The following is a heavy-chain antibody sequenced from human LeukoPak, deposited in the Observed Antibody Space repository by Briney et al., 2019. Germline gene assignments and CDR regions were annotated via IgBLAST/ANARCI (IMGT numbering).Heavy chain of an antibody. CDR1: GGSISSGGYY. D-gene: IGHD3-10*01. CDR2: IYYSGST. V-gene: IGHV4-31*03. CDR3: ARRAIWFGEKKAGGAFDI. J-gene: IGHJ3*02. Sequence: KPSETLSLTCTVSGGSISSGGYYWSWIRQHPGKGLEWIGYIYYSGSTYYNPSLKSRVTISVDTSKNQFSLKLSSVTAADTAVYYCARRAIWFGEKKAGGAFDIWGQGTMVTVSS.